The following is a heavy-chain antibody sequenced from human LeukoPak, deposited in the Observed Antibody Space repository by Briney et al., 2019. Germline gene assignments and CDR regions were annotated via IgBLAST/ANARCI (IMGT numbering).Heavy chain of an antibody. D-gene: IGHD4-23*01. J-gene: IGHJ4*02. V-gene: IGHV4-34*01. CDR3: ARLSNYGGHSGDGY. Sequence: SETLSLTCAVYGGSFRGYYWSWIRQPPGKGLEWIGEINHSRSANYNPSLKGRVKVLLDTSKNQFSLKLSSVTAADTAVYYCARLSNYGGHSGDGYWGQGTLVTVSS. CDR1: GGSFRGYY. CDR2: INHSRSA.